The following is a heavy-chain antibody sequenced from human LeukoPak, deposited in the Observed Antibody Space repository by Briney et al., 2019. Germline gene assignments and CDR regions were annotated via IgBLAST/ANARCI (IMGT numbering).Heavy chain of an antibody. CDR1: GFTFSSYA. CDR2: ISYDGSNK. J-gene: IGHJ4*02. Sequence: GGSLRLSCAASGFTFSSYAMHWVRQAPGKGLEWVAVISYDGSNKYYADSVKGRFTISRDNSKNTLYLQMNSLRAEDTAVYYCASCWGLFGGYFDYWGQGTLVTVSS. V-gene: IGHV3-30-3*01. CDR3: ASCWGLFGGYFDY. D-gene: IGHD3-10*01.